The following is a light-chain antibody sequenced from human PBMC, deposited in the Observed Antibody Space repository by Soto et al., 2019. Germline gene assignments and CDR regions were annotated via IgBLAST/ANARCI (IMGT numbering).Light chain of an antibody. Sequence: MTQSPATLSVSPGERATLSCRASQGITNYLNWYQQKPGKAPKLLIFAASSLQSGVPSTFSGSGSVTAFTLTISSLQPEDFATYYCQQSYSSPYTFGQGNKLEIK. CDR1: QGITNY. CDR2: AAS. CDR3: QQSYSSPYT. J-gene: IGKJ2*01. V-gene: IGKV1-39*01.